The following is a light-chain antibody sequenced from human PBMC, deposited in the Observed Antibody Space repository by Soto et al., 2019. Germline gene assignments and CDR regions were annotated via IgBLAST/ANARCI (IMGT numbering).Light chain of an antibody. CDR3: QQSYSTTWT. V-gene: IGKV1-39*01. Sequence: DIPMTQSPYSLSASVGDRVTITCRASQNIDHHLNWYQHKPGRAPKLLMDAASRMQSGVPSRFSGSGTGTEFTLIINSLQPEDFATYYCQQSYSTTWTFGQGTRVEVK. CDR2: AAS. J-gene: IGKJ1*01. CDR1: QNIDHH.